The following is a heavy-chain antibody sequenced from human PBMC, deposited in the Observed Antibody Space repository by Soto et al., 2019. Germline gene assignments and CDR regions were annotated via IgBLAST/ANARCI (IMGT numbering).Heavy chain of an antibody. D-gene: IGHD2-15*01. V-gene: IGHV4-34*01. CDR2: INHSGST. J-gene: IGHJ4*02. CDR1: GGSFSGYY. CDR3: ARGRGYCSGGSCYYLFFDY. Sequence: SETLSLTCAVYGGSFSGYYWSWIRQPPGKGLEWIGEINHSGSTNYNPSLKSRVTISVDTSKNQFSLKLSSVTAADTAVYYCARGRGYCSGGSCYYLFFDYWGQGTLVTVSS.